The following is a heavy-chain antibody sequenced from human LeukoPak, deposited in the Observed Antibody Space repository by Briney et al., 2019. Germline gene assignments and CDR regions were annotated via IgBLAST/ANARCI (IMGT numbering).Heavy chain of an antibody. CDR1: GFTFSSYA. CDR2: ISGSGGST. D-gene: IGHD3-3*01. Sequence: GGSLRLSCAASGFTFSSYAMSWVRQAPGKGLEWVSAISGSGGSTYYADSVKGRFTISRDNSKNTLYLQMNSLRAEDTAVYYCAKVPFEMDFWSGLDAFDIWGQGTMVTVSS. CDR3: AKVPFEMDFWSGLDAFDI. J-gene: IGHJ3*02. V-gene: IGHV3-23*01.